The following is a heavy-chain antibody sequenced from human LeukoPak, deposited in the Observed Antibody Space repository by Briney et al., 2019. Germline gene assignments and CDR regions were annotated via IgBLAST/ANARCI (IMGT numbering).Heavy chain of an antibody. CDR1: GYTFTSYY. CDR3: ATAPHTMVRGVTIFDY. CDR2: INPSGGST. Sequence: ASVKVSCKASGYTFTSYYMHWVRQAPGQGLEWMGIINPSGGSTSYAQKFQGRVTMTRDTSTSTVYMELSSLRSEDTAVYYCATAPHTMVRGVTIFDYWGQGTLVTVSS. V-gene: IGHV1-46*01. D-gene: IGHD3-10*01. J-gene: IGHJ4*02.